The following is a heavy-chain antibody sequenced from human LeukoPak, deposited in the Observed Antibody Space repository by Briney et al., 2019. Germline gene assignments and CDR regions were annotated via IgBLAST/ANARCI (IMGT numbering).Heavy chain of an antibody. D-gene: IGHD6-19*01. CDR2: IKQDESEK. V-gene: IGHV3-7*01. Sequence: GGSLRLSCVASGFTFNSYWMSWVRQAPGKGLEWVANIKQDESEKYYVDSVKGRFTISRDNAKNSLYLQMHSLRGGDTAVYYCASPHSGVWSFDFWGQGTLVVVSS. J-gene: IGHJ4*02. CDR1: GFTFNSYW. CDR3: ASPHSGVWSFDF.